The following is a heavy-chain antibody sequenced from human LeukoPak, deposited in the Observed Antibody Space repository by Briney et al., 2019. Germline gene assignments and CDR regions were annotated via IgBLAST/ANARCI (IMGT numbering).Heavy chain of an antibody. D-gene: IGHD6-13*01. Sequence: ASVKVSCKASGDTFTINDINWVRRATGQGLEWMGWMNPNSGNTGSTQKFQGRVTMTRNTSISTAYMELTDLRSDDTAVYYCARVTAAGTWTFDIWGQGTTVSVSS. V-gene: IGHV1-8*01. CDR2: MNPNSGNT. CDR1: GDTFTIND. J-gene: IGHJ3*02. CDR3: ARVTAAGTWTFDI.